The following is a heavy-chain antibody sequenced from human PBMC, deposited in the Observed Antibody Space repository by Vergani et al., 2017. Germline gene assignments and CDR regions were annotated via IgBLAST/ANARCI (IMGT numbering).Heavy chain of an antibody. D-gene: IGHD3-9*01. J-gene: IGHJ6*03. V-gene: IGHV1-69*01. CDR1: GGTFSSYA. CDR3: ARSIDYDIGTGYYNYYMDV. CDR2: IIPIFGTA. Sequence: QVQLVQSGAEVKKPGSSVKVSCKASGGTFSSYAISWVRQAPGQGLEWMGGIIPIFGTANYAQKFQGRVTITADESTSTAYMELSSLRSEDTAVYYCARSIDYDIGTGYYNYYMDVWGKGTTVTVSS.